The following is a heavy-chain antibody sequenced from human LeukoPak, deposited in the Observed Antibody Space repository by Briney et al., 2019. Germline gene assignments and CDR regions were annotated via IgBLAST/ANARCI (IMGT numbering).Heavy chain of an antibody. Sequence: PGGSLRLSCAASGFTFSSYGMHWVRQAPGKGLEWGAVIWYDGSNKYYADSVKGRFTISRDNSKNTLYLQMNSLRAEDTAVYYCARDAYCSSTSCYEIDYWGQGTLVTASS. CDR3: ARDAYCSSTSCYEIDY. V-gene: IGHV3-33*01. CDR1: GFTFSSYG. J-gene: IGHJ4*02. D-gene: IGHD2-2*01. CDR2: IWYDGSNK.